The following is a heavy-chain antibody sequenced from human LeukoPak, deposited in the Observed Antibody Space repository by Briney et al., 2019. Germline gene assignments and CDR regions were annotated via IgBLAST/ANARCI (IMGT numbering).Heavy chain of an antibody. J-gene: IGHJ4*02. D-gene: IGHD2-15*01. CDR2: IYYSGST. CDR3: ARSCSGGSCYYGFDY. V-gene: IGHV4-39*07. Sequence: SETLSLTCTVSGGSISSSSYYWGWIRQPPGKGLEWIGSIYYSGSTYYNPSLKSRVTISVDTSKNQFSLKLSSVTAADTAVYYCARSCSGGSCYYGFDYWGQGTLVTVSS. CDR1: GGSISSSSYY.